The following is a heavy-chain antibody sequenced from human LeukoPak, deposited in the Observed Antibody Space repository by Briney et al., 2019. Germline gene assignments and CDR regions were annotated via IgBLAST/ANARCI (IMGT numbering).Heavy chain of an antibody. CDR2: FHQSVST. J-gene: IGHJ4*02. CDR1: GDSISSDKW. V-gene: IGHV4-4*02. CDR3: ASIAVAGTGDKIDY. D-gene: IGHD6-19*01. Sequence: SETLSLTCAVSGDSISSDKWWSWVRQPPGKGLEYIGEFHQSVSTNYNPSLKSRLTISVDKSKNQFSLKLSSVTAADTAVYYCASIAVAGTGDKIDYWGQGTLVTVSS.